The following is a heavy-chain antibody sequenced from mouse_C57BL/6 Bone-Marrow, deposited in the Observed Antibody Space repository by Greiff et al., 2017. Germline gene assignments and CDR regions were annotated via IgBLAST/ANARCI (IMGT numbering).Heavy chain of an antibody. V-gene: IGHV14-4*01. CDR2: INPEIGDT. CDR1: GFNFKDDY. CDR3: SSFDGNYFDF. Sequence: EVQLQQSGAELVRPGASVKLSCTASGFNFKDDYIHWVKQRPEQGLEWIGWINPEIGDTEYASKFQGKATITSDTSSNTAYLQHSSLTSEDAAVYYCSSFDGNYFDFWGQGTPLTVAS. J-gene: IGHJ2*01. D-gene: IGHD2-3*01.